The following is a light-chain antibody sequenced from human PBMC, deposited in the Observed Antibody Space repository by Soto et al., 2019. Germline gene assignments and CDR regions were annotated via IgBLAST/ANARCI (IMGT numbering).Light chain of an antibody. CDR3: QYRGIWPPGAT. CDR2: DAS. V-gene: IGKV3-11*01. CDR1: QSINNY. Sequence: EIVLTQSPVTLSLSPGERATLSCRASQSINNYLAWYQQKPGQPPRLLIYDASNRATAIPVRFSGSGSGTDFTLTISTREPEDSAAYYCQYRGIWPPGATFGGGTKVEIK. J-gene: IGKJ4*01.